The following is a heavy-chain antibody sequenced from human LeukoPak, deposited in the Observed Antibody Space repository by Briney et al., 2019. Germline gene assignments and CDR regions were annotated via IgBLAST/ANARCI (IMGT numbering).Heavy chain of an antibody. V-gene: IGHV1-8*01. CDR1: GYTFTSYD. CDR3: ARDFFDGHGYTFYYYGMDV. CDR2: MNPTSGKA. Sequence: ASVKVSCKASGYTFTSYDINWVRQATGQGLEWMGWMNPTSGKAGFAQRFQGRVSMTRNISISTAYMELSSLRSEDTAVYYCARDFFDGHGYTFYYYGMDVWGQGTTVTASS. D-gene: IGHD3-22*01. J-gene: IGHJ6*02.